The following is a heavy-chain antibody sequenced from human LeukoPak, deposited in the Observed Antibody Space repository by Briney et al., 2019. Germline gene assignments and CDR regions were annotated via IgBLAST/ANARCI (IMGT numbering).Heavy chain of an antibody. CDR1: GFTFSSYA. Sequence: GGSLRLSCAASGFTFSSYAMSWVRQAPGKGLEWVSAISGSGGSTYYADSVKGRFTISRDNSKNTLYLQMNSLRDEDTAVYYCAKPYYYDSSGYLPEYFQHWGQGTLVTVSS. CDR3: AKPYYYDSSGYLPEYFQH. CDR2: ISGSGGST. D-gene: IGHD3-22*01. V-gene: IGHV3-23*01. J-gene: IGHJ1*01.